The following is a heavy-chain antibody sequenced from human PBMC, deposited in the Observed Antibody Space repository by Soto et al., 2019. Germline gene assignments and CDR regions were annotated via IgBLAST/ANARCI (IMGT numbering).Heavy chain of an antibody. CDR2: IYYSGST. CDR1: GGSISSGGYY. D-gene: IGHD2-15*01. Sequence: PSETLSLTCTVSGGSISSGGYYRSWIRQHPGKGLEWIGYIYYSGSTYYNPSLKSRVTISVDTSKNQFSLKLSSVTAADTAVYYCARGDCSGGSCYWIPPLDYWGQGTLVTVSS. J-gene: IGHJ4*02. V-gene: IGHV4-31*03. CDR3: ARGDCSGGSCYWIPPLDY.